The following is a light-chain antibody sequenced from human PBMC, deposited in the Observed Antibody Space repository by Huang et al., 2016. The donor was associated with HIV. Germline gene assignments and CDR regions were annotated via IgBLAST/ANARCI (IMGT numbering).Light chain of an antibody. Sequence: DVVMTQSPLSLPVTLGQPASISCRSSQSLVHSDGNTYLNWFQQRPGQSPRRLIYKVSNRDSGVPDRCSGSGSGTDFTLKISGVEAEDVGVYYCMQGTHWPPYTFGQGTKLEIK. J-gene: IGKJ2*01. V-gene: IGKV2-30*02. CDR1: QSLVHSDGNTY. CDR3: MQGTHWPPYT. CDR2: KVS.